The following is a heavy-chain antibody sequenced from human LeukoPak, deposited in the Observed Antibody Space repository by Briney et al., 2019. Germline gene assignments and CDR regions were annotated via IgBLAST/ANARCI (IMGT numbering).Heavy chain of an antibody. CDR1: GFTFSDYY. V-gene: IGHV3-11*01. Sequence: GGSLRLSCAASGFTFSDYYMSWIRQAPGKGLEWVSYISSSGSTIYYADSVKGRFTISRDNAKNSLYLQMNSLRAEDTAVYYCARDLRCSTSCPVRYWGQGTLVTVAS. CDR2: ISSSGSTI. D-gene: IGHD2-2*01. J-gene: IGHJ4*02. CDR3: ARDLRCSTSCPVRY.